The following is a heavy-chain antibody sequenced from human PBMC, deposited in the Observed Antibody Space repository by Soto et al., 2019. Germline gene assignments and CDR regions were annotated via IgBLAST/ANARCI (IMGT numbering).Heavy chain of an antibody. V-gene: IGHV4-39*01. J-gene: IGHJ4*02. D-gene: IGHD3-9*01. CDR3: AGRCILTGYFCRYFDY. Sequence: SETLSLTCTVSGGSISSSSYYWGWIRQPPGKGLEWIGSIYYSGSTYYNPSLKSRVTISVDTSKNQFSLKLSSVTAADTAVYYCAGRCILTGYFCRYFDYWGQGTLVTVSS. CDR1: GGSISSSSYY. CDR2: IYYSGST.